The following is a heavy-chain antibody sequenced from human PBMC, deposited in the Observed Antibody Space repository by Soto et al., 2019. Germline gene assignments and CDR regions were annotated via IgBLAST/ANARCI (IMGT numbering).Heavy chain of an antibody. V-gene: IGHV3-23*01. J-gene: IGHJ4*02. CDR1: GFTFSSYA. D-gene: IGHD3-22*01. CDR3: AITGGYYDSSGYYPLDY. Sequence: EVQLLESGGGLVQPGGSLRLSCAASGFTFSSYAMSWVRQAPGKGLEWVSAISGSGGSTYYADSVKGRFTISRDNSKNTLYLQMNSLRAEDTAVYYCAITGGYYDSSGYYPLDYWGQGTLVTVSS. CDR2: ISGSGGST.